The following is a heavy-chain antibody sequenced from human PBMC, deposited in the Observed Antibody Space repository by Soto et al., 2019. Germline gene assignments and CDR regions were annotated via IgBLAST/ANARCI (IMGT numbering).Heavy chain of an antibody. CDR3: ARVADYDILTGYYYYGMDV. V-gene: IGHV6-1*01. J-gene: IGHJ6*02. Sequence: SQTLSLTCAISGDSVSSNSAAWNWIRQSPSRGLEWLGRTYYRSKWYNDYAVSMKSRITINPDTSKNQFSLQLNSVTPEDTAVYYCARVADYDILTGYYYYGMDVWGQGTTVTVSS. CDR1: GDSVSSNSAA. D-gene: IGHD3-9*01. CDR2: TYYRSKWYN.